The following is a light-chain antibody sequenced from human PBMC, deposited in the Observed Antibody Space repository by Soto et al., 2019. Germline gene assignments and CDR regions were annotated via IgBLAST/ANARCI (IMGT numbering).Light chain of an antibody. V-gene: IGLV1-51*02. Sequence: QSVLTQPPSVSAVPGQKVTISCSGSTSNIGYNYVSWYQQLPGTAPKLLIYENNKRPSGIPDRFSGSKSGTSATLGITGLQTGDEADYYCGTWDSSLSAGEVFGTGTKVTVL. J-gene: IGLJ1*01. CDR2: ENN. CDR1: TSNIGYNY. CDR3: GTWDSSLSAGEV.